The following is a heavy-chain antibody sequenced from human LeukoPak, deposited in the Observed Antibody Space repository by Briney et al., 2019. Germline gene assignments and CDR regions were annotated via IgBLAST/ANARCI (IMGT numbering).Heavy chain of an antibody. J-gene: IGHJ4*02. Sequence: GGSLRLSCAASGFTFSSYEMNWVRQAPGKGLEWVSYISSSGSTIYYADSVKGRFTISRDNAKNSLYLQMNSLRAEDTAVYYCARDGRDTSALYNPLRFDYWGQGTLVTVSS. CDR3: ARDGRDTSALYNPLRFDY. CDR2: ISSSGSTI. D-gene: IGHD1-1*01. CDR1: GFTFSSYE. V-gene: IGHV3-48*03.